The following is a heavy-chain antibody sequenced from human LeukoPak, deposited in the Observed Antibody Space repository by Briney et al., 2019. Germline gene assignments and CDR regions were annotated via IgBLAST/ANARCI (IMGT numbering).Heavy chain of an antibody. CDR1: GGSIYSSGHY. V-gene: IGHV4-39*01. J-gene: IGHJ3*01. D-gene: IGHD3-22*01. CDR2: IYYSGST. Sequence: SETLSLTCSVSGGSIYSSGHYWGWIRQSPGKGLEWIGTIYYSGSTYYNSSLKSRLTMSVDTSRNQFSLKLSSVNDADTAVYYCAKAGARYSDSSGLYAFDFWGQGTMVTVSS. CDR3: AKAGARYSDSSGLYAFDF.